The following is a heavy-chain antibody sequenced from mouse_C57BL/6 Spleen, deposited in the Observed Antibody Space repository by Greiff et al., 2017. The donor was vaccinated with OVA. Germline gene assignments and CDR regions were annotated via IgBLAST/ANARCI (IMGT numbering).Heavy chain of an antibody. V-gene: IGHV1-84*01. CDR2: IYPGSGDT. CDR3: ARYSYFDY. CDR1: GYNFTDYY. Sequence: LQESGPELVKPGASVKISCKASGYNFTDYYINWVKQRPGPGLEWIGWIYPGSGDTKYDAKFKGKATLTVATSSTHSYMQLSSLTSEDSAVYSFARYSYFDYWGQGTTLTVSS. J-gene: IGHJ2*01.